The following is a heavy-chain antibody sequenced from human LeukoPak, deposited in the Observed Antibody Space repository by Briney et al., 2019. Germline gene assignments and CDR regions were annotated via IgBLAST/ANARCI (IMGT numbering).Heavy chain of an antibody. CDR2: ISYDGSNK. V-gene: IGHV3-30-3*01. J-gene: IGHJ4*02. CDR3: ARDPQYSYDDTGTFDS. CDR1: GFTFSSYA. Sequence: GGSLRLSCAASGFTFSSYAMHWVRQAPGKGLEWVAVISYDGSNKYYADSVKGRFTISRDNSKNTLYLQMNSLRAEDTAVYYCARDPQYSYDDTGTFDSWGQGTLVTVSS. D-gene: IGHD3-22*01.